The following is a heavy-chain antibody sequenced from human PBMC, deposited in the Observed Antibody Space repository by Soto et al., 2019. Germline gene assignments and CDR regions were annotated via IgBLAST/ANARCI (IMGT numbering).Heavy chain of an antibody. J-gene: IGHJ4*02. CDR3: ERAGVVPAAALIDY. CDR2: ISSSSSYI. CDR1: GFTFSSYS. D-gene: IGHD2-2*01. V-gene: IGHV3-21*01. Sequence: GGSLRLSCAASGFTFSSYSMNWVRQAPGKGLEWVSSISSSSSYIYYADSVKGRFTISRDNAKNSLYLQMNSLRAEDTAVYYCERAGVVPAAALIDYWGQGTLVTVSS.